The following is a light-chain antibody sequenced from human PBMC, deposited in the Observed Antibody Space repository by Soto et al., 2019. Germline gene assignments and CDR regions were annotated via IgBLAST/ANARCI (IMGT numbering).Light chain of an antibody. Sequence: EIVMTQSPATLTVSPGERATLSCRASQSVRSKLAWYQQKPGQAPRLVIYDTYIRATGIPARFSGSGSGTEFTLTIRSLQSEDLGVYYCQQYNNWPITFGQGTRVEI. V-gene: IGKV3-15*01. CDR3: QQYNNWPIT. CDR1: QSVRSK. CDR2: DTY. J-gene: IGKJ5*01.